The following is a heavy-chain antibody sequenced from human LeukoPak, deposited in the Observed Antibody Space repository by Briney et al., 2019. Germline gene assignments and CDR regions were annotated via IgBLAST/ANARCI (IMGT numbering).Heavy chain of an antibody. J-gene: IGHJ3*02. CDR2: IKEDGSEK. CDR3: ARAISTGADAFDI. CDR1: GFTFSNYW. V-gene: IGHV3-7*01. Sequence: GGSLRLSCVASGFTFSNYWMSWVRQAPGKGLECVANIKEDGSEKYYVDSVKGRFTISRDNAKNSLYLQMTSLTAGDTAVYYCARAISTGADAFDIWGQGTMVTVSS. D-gene: IGHD3-22*01.